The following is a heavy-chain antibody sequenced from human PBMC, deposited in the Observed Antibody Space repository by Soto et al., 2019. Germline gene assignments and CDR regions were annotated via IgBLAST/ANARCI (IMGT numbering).Heavy chain of an antibody. CDR3: ARDLSRARSYDSSGSTLGSTYWFDP. D-gene: IGHD3-22*01. CDR1: GGPFSSYA. CDR2: IIPIFGTA. V-gene: IGHV1-69*06. J-gene: IGHJ5*02. Sequence: SVKVSCKSSGGPFSSYAISLVRQAPGQGLEWIGGIIPIFGTANYAQKFQGRVTITADKSTSTAYMELSSLRSEDTAVYYCARDLSRARSYDSSGSTLGSTYWFDPWGQGTMVTVSS.